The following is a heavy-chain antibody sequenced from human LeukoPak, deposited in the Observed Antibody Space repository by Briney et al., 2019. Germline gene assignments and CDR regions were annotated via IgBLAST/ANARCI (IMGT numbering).Heavy chain of an antibody. CDR1: GGSFSGYY. Sequence: SETLSLTCAVYGGSFSGYYWSWIRQPPGKGLEWIGEINHSGSTNYNPSLKSRVTISVDTSKNQFSLKLSSVTAADTAVYYCARRSYYYGSGSYSDADHYYYYYLDVWGKGNTVTISS. CDR3: ARRSYYYGSGSYSDADHYYYYYLDV. D-gene: IGHD3-10*01. V-gene: IGHV4-34*01. CDR2: INHSGST. J-gene: IGHJ6*03.